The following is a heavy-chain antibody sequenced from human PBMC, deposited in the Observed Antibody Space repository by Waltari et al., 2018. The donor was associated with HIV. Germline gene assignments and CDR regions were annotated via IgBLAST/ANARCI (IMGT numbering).Heavy chain of an antibody. CDR2: IYYSGST. V-gene: IGHV4-39*01. CDR3: ATSIAVADWFSY. Sequence: QLQLQESGPGLVKPSETLSLTCTVSGGSISSSSYYWGWIRQPPGKGLEWIGSIYYSGSTYYNPSLKSRVTISVDTSKNQFSLKLSSVTAADTAVYYCATSIAVADWFSYWGQGTLVTVSS. J-gene: IGHJ4*02. D-gene: IGHD6-19*01. CDR1: GGSISSSSYY.